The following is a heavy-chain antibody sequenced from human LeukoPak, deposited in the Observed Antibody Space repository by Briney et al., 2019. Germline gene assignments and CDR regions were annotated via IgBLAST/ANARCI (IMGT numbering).Heavy chain of an antibody. J-gene: IGHJ3*02. D-gene: IGHD2-15*01. V-gene: IGHV3-66*02. CDR1: GFTVSSNY. Sequence: TGGSLRLSCAASGFTVSSNYMSWGRQAPGKGLEWVSVIYSGGSTYYADSVKGRFTISRDNSKNTLYLQMNSVRAEDTAVYYGARPGVCSGGSCYSNDVFDIWDRGTMVTVS. CDR3: ARPGVCSGGSCYSNDVFDI. CDR2: IYSGGST.